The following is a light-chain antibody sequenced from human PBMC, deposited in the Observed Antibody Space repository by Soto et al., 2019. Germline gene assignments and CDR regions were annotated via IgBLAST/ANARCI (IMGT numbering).Light chain of an antibody. Sequence: DIVLTQTQLSAPVTLGQPASISCRSSQGLVHVNGITYLSWLHQRPCQPPRLLIDRVSNRVSGVPDRCTGSGAGADFTLMISAVEAEDVGVYYCLQSTDFPRAFGQGTKLEI. CDR3: LQSTDFPRA. CDR1: QGLVHVNGITY. V-gene: IGKV2-24*01. CDR2: RVS. J-gene: IGKJ1*01.